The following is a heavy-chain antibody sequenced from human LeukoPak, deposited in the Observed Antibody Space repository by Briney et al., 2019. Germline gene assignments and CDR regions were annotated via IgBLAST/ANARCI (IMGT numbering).Heavy chain of an antibody. J-gene: IGHJ6*02. CDR2: IKQDGSDR. Sequence: PGGSLRLSCVVSEFNFGNYWMSWVRQTPGKGLEWVANIKQDGSDRYYVDSVKGRFIISRDNAKNSLYLQMNSLRDEDTAVYYCAKDGRYCSSTSCYFSVWGQGTTVTVSS. D-gene: IGHD2-2*01. CDR1: EFNFGNYW. V-gene: IGHV3-7*03. CDR3: AKDGRYCSSTSCYFSV.